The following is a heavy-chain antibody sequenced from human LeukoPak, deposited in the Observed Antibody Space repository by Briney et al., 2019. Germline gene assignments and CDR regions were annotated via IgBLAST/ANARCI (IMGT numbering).Heavy chain of an antibody. CDR1: GFRFSSYA. J-gene: IGHJ4*02. V-gene: IGHV3-23*01. D-gene: IGHD1-7*01. CDR3: AKDERNWNYNLASQTYD. CDR2: ISGSGVST. Sequence: GGSLRLACAASGFRFSSYAMSRVRQAPGKGLEWVSPISGSGVSTYYADSVKGRFTVSRDNSKNTLYLQMSSLRAEDTAVYYCAKDERNWNYNLASQTYDWGQGTLVTVSS.